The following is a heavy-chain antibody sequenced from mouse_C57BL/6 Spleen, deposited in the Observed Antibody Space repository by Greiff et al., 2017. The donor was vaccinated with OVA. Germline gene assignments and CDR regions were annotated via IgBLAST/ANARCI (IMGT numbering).Heavy chain of an antibody. V-gene: IGHV1-50*01. J-gene: IGHJ2*01. CDR3: ARSSTGMDY. CDR1: GYTFTSYW. D-gene: IGHD4-1*02. Sequence: QVQLQQPGAELVKPGASVKLSCKASGYTFTSYWMQWVKQRPGQGLEWIGEIDPSDSYTNYNQKFKGKATLTVDTSSSTAYMQLSSLTSEDSAVYYCARSSTGMDYWGQGTTLTVSS. CDR2: IDPSDSYT.